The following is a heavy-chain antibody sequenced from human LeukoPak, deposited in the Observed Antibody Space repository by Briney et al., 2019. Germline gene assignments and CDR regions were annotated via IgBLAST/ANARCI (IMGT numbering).Heavy chain of an antibody. Sequence: GGSLRLSCAASGFTFSSYWMSWVRQAPGKGLEWVANIKEDGSEKYYVDSVKGRFTISRDNAKNSLYLQMNSLRAEDTAIYYCARAAASNWFDPWGQGTLVTVSS. CDR2: IKEDGSEK. CDR1: GFTFSSYW. J-gene: IGHJ5*02. D-gene: IGHD6-13*01. CDR3: ARAAASNWFDP. V-gene: IGHV3-7*01.